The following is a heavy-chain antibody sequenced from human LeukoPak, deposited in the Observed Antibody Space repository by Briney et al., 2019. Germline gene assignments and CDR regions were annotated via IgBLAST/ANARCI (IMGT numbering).Heavy chain of an antibody. J-gene: IGHJ6*02. D-gene: IGHD2-15*01. CDR3: ARVSVATYYYYGMDV. Sequence: PGGSLRLSCAASGFTFSSYWMHWVRQAPGKGLVWVSRINSDGSSTSYADSVKGRFTISRDNAKNTLYLQMNSLRAEDTAVYYCARVSVATYYYYGMDVWGQGTTVTVPS. V-gene: IGHV3-74*01. CDR1: GFTFSSYW. CDR2: INSDGSST.